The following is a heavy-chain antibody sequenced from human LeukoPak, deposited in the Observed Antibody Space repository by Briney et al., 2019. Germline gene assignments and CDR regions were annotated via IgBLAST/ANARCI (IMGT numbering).Heavy chain of an antibody. V-gene: IGHV2-5*01. Sequence: KESGPTLVKPTQTLTLTCTFSGFSLSTSGVGVGWIRQPPGKALEWLALIYWNDDKRYSPSLKSRLTITKDTSKNQVVLTMTNMDPVDTATYYCAHPQGERYCISRDYYYYYMDVWGKGTTVTVSS. CDR2: IYWNDDK. CDR3: AHPQGERYCISRDYYYYYMDV. J-gene: IGHJ6*03. D-gene: IGHD2-15*01. CDR1: GFSLSTSGVG.